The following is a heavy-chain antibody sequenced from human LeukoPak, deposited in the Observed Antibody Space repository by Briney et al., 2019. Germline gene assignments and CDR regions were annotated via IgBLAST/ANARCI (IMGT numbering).Heavy chain of an antibody. D-gene: IGHD5-12*01. CDR1: GFTFSSYS. V-gene: IGHV3-21*01. J-gene: IGHJ4*02. CDR3: ARDGGYDRFDY. Sequence: GGSLRLSCAASGFTFSSYSMNWVSQAPGKGLEWVSSISSSSSYIYYAYSVKGRFTISRDNAKNSLYLQMNSLRAEDTAVYYCARDGGYDRFDYWGQGTLVTVSS. CDR2: ISSSSSYI.